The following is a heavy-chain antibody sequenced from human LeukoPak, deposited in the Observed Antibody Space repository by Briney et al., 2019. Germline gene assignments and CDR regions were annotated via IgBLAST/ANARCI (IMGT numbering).Heavy chain of an antibody. CDR3: VRHDGRGGATMGAFDS. V-gene: IGHV4-39*01. J-gene: IGHJ5*01. Sequence: SETLSLTCTVSAGSFISSSHHWGWIRQSPGKGLEWIGTVYYGRTTYYNPSLDGRVTISLDTSANHFSLQPNSVTAADTAVYYCVRHDGRGGATMGAFDSWGQGSLVTVSS. CDR1: AGSFISSSHH. D-gene: IGHD5-12*01. CDR2: VYYGRTT.